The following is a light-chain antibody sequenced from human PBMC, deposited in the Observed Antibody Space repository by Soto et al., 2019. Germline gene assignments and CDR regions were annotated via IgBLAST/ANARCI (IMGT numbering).Light chain of an antibody. CDR2: GAS. J-gene: IGKJ5*01. CDR3: QQYGSLP. V-gene: IGKV3-20*01. Sequence: EIGLTQSPGTLSFSPVERATLSCRASQSVSSSYLAWYQQKPGQAPRLLISGASSRATGIPDRFSGSGSGTDFTLTISRLEPEDFAVYYCQQYGSLPFGQGTRLEIK. CDR1: QSVSSSY.